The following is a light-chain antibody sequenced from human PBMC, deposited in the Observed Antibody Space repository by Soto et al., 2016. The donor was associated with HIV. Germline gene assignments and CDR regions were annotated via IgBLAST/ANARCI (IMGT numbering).Light chain of an antibody. CDR2: QDS. V-gene: IGLV3-1*01. J-gene: IGLJ2*01. CDR1: KLGDKY. Sequence: SYELTQPPSVSVSPGQTASITCSGDKLGDKYACWYQQKPGQSPVLVIYQDSKRPSGIPERFSGSNSGNTATLTISGTQAMDEADYYCQAWDSSTAHVVFGGGTQADRP. CDR3: QAWDSSTAHVV.